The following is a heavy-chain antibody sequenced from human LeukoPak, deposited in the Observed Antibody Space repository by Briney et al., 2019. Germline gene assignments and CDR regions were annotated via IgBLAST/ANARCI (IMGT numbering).Heavy chain of an antibody. Sequence: SETLSLTCTVSGGSISSYYWSWIRQPPGKGLEWIGYIYYSGSTNYNPSLKSRVTISVDKSKNQFSLKLSSVTAADTAVYYCARGLEYSYGYDNRFDPWGQGTLVTVSS. CDR2: IYYSGST. CDR3: ARGLEYSYGYDNRFDP. V-gene: IGHV4-59*12. CDR1: GGSISSYY. D-gene: IGHD5-18*01. J-gene: IGHJ5*02.